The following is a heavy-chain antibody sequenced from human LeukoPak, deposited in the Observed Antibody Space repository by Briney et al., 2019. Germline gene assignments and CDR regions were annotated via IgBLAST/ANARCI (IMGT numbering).Heavy chain of an antibody. Sequence: ASVKVSCKASGYTFTGYYMHWVRQAPGQGLEWMGWISPNSGGTNYAQKFQGRVTMTRDTSISTAYMELSRLRSDDTAVYYCARVGYSGYDYRGSFDYWGQGTLVTVSS. V-gene: IGHV1-2*02. J-gene: IGHJ4*02. D-gene: IGHD5-12*01. CDR1: GYTFTGYY. CDR2: ISPNSGGT. CDR3: ARVGYSGYDYRGSFDY.